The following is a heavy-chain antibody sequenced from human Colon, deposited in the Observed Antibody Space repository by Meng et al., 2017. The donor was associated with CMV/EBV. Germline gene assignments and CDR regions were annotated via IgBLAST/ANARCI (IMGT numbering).Heavy chain of an antibody. J-gene: IGHJ4*02. CDR1: GFNVATNY. CDR2: ITGSGKT. V-gene: IGHV3-66*03. D-gene: IGHD2-2*02. CDR3: AREPGHCSSTSCYTEGYYFDT. Sequence: GESLKISCAAPGFNVATNYINWVRQAPGKGLEWVSVITGSGKTHYADSVKGRFTIPRDTSRNTVNLEMNNLRGEDAAVYYCAREPGHCSSTSCYTEGYYFDTWGQGTMVTVSS.